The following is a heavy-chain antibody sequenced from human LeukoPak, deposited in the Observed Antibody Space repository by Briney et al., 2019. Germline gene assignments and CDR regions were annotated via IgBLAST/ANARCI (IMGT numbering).Heavy chain of an antibody. CDR1: GYTFTSYG. J-gene: IGHJ4*02. D-gene: IGHD6-13*01. Sequence: ASVKVSCKASGYTFTSYGISWVRQAPGQGLEWMGWIGAYNGNTNYAQKLQGRVTMTTDTSTSTAYMELRSLRSDDTAVYYCAREGKPAAAGTYFDYWGQGTLVTVSS. V-gene: IGHV1-18*01. CDR2: IGAYNGNT. CDR3: AREGKPAAAGTYFDY.